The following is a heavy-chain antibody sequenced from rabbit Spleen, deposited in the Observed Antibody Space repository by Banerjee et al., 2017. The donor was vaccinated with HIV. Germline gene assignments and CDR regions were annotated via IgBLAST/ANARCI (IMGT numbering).Heavy chain of an antibody. CDR3: ARDTSTSFSSYGMDL. J-gene: IGHJ6*01. CDR1: GFFFSSSYW. CDR2: IYAGSSGTT. Sequence: QEQLEESGGGLVKPEGSLTLTCTASGFFFSSSYWICWVRQAPGKGLEWIACIYAGSSGTTYFAAWAKGRFTISKASSTSVTLQMTSLTAADTATYFCARDTSTSFSSYGMDLWGQGTLVTVS. D-gene: IGHD1-1*01. V-gene: IGHV1S45*01.